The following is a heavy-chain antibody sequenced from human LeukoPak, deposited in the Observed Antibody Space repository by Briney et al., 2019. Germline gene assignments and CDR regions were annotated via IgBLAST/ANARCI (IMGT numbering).Heavy chain of an antibody. Sequence: SVKVSCKASGGTFSSYAISWVRQAPGQVLEWMGGIIPIFGTANYAQKFQGRVTITADESTSTAYMELSSLRSEDTAVYYCAREVWLERRSNYFDYWGQGTLVTVSS. CDR2: IIPIFGTA. J-gene: IGHJ4*02. D-gene: IGHD5-24*01. V-gene: IGHV1-69*01. CDR1: GGTFSSYA. CDR3: AREVWLERRSNYFDY.